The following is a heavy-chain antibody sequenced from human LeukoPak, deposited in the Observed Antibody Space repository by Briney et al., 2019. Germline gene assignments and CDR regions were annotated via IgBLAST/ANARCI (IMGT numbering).Heavy chain of an antibody. CDR2: INHSGST. CDR1: GGSFSGYH. Sequence: PSETLSLTCAVYGGSFSGYHWSWIRQPPGKGLEWIGEINHSGSTNYNPSLKSRVTISVDTSKNQFSLKLSSVTAADTAVYYCATDRTSPRGGMDVWGKGTTVTVSS. V-gene: IGHV4-34*01. J-gene: IGHJ6*04. D-gene: IGHD2-2*01. CDR3: ATDRTSPRGGMDV.